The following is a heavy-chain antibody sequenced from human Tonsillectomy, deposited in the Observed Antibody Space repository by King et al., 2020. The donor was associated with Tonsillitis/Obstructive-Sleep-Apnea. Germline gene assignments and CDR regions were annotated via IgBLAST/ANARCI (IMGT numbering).Heavy chain of an antibody. CDR3: VREGVEGWFDP. CDR1: GYTFSNYA. D-gene: IGHD3-3*01. J-gene: IGHJ5*02. CDR2: INTNTGTP. V-gene: IGHV7-4-1*02. Sequence: VQLVESGSELKKPGASVKVSCTASGYTFSNYAMNWVRQAPGQGLEWMGWINTNTGTPTYAQAFRGRFVFSLDTSVSTAYLQISSLKAEDTAVYYCVREGVEGWFDPWGQGTLVTVSS.